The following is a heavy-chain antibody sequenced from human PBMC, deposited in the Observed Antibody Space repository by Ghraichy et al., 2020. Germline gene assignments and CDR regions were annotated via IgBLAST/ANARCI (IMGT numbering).Heavy chain of an antibody. CDR1: GFTFDTYT. Sequence: GGSLRLSCAASGFTFDTYTMNWVRQAPGKGLEWVSSISSGSSYISYADSVKGRFTISRDNAKNSVYLQMNSLSDEDTAVYYCARAENDYSYWIPYAMDAWGQGTTVTVSS. CDR2: ISSGSSYI. D-gene: IGHD4-11*01. CDR3: ARAENDYSYWIPYAMDA. V-gene: IGHV3-21*06. J-gene: IGHJ6*02.